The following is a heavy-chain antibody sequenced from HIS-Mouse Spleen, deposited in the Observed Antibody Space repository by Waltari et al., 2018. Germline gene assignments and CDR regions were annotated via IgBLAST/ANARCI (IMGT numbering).Heavy chain of an antibody. CDR1: GFTFSSYA. CDR3: ARDPQEYSSSPRLLRPWFDP. Sequence: QVQLVESGGGVVQPGRSLRLSCAASGFTFSSYAMHWVRQAPGKGLEWVAVISYDGSNKYYADSVKGRFTISRENSKNTLYLQMNSLRAEDTAVYYCARDPQEYSSSPRLLRPWFDPWGQGTLVTVSS. CDR2: ISYDGSNK. D-gene: IGHD6-6*01. J-gene: IGHJ5*02. V-gene: IGHV3-30-3*01.